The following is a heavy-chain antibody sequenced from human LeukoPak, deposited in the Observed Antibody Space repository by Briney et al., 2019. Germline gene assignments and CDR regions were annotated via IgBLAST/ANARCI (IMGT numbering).Heavy chain of an antibody. CDR2: ISYDGINK. D-gene: IGHD4-17*01. Sequence: PGRSLGLSCAASGFIFSTYGTHWVRQAPGKGLEWVAVISYDGINKYYADSVKGRFTISSDNSKNTLYLQMNSLRAEDTAVYYCAKAATVTSLDWYFDLWGRGTLVTVSS. J-gene: IGHJ2*01. CDR1: GFIFSTYG. CDR3: AKAATVTSLDWYFDL. V-gene: IGHV3-30*18.